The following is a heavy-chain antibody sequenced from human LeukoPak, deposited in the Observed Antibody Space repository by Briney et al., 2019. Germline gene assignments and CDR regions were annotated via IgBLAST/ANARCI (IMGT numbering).Heavy chain of an antibody. Sequence: GASVKVSCKASGYTFTGYGISWVRQAPGQGLEWMGWISAYNGNTNYAQKLQGRVTMTTDTSTSTAYMELRSLRSDDTAVYYCARDNSLQDMAWWFDPWGQGTLVIVSS. D-gene: IGHD5-24*01. V-gene: IGHV1-18*01. J-gene: IGHJ5*02. CDR3: ARDNSLQDMAWWFDP. CDR1: GYTFTGYG. CDR2: ISAYNGNT.